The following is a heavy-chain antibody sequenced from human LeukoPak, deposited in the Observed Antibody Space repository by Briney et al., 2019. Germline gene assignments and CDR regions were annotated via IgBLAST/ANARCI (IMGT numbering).Heavy chain of an antibody. CDR1: GFTFSSYG. V-gene: IGHV3-23*01. J-gene: IGHJ4*02. CDR2: ITGTSANT. CDR3: AKMQGFFDY. Sequence: GGSLRLSCVASGFTFSSYGMSWVRQAPGKGLEWVSAITGTSANTYYADSVKGRFTISRDNSKNTLYLQMNSLRAEDTAVYYCAKMQGFFDYWGQGTLVTVSS.